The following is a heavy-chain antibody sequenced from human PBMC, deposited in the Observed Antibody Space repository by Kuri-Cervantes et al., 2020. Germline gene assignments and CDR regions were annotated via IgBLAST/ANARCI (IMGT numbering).Heavy chain of an antibody. D-gene: IGHD5-12*01. CDR3: ARDLPQAFMKWLRVSGPDAFDI. J-gene: IGHJ3*02. V-gene: IGHV3-21*01. CDR2: ISSSSSYI. Sequence: GGSLRLSCAASGFTFSSYSMNWVRQAPGKGLEWVSSISSSSSYIYYADSVKGRFTISRDNAKNSLYLQMNSLRAEDTAVYYCARDLPQAFMKWLRVSGPDAFDIWGQGTMVTDSS. CDR1: GFTFSSYS.